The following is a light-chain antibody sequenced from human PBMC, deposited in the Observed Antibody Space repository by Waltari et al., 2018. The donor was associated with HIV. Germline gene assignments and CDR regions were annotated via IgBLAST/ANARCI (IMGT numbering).Light chain of an antibody. V-gene: IGLV2-14*03. CDR1: STDSRFYQH. CDR2: YID. J-gene: IGLJ2*01. CDR3: ASNRLDSTLV. Sequence: QSALTQPASVSGFPGQTINISCTGISTDSRFYQHVSWYQQHPGSFPRLIIYYIDSRPSVISYPFSGSRSGDSASLTISGLQSGDEAHYFCASNRLDSTLVFGGGTKLTIL.